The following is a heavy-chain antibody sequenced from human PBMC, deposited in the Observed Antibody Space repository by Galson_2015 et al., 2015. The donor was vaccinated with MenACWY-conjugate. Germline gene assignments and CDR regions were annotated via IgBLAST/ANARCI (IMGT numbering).Heavy chain of an antibody. V-gene: IGHV3-48*02. J-gene: IGHJ4*02. CDR2: ISSSSTSI. CDR3: AKSMTILDY. CDR1: GFIFSSHS. D-gene: IGHD4/OR15-4a*01. Sequence: SLRLSCAASGFIFSSHSMNWVRQAPGRGLEWISYISSSSTSINYADSVKGGFTISRDNAKNSLYLQMNSLRDEDTAVYYCAKSMTILDYWGQGTLVTVSS.